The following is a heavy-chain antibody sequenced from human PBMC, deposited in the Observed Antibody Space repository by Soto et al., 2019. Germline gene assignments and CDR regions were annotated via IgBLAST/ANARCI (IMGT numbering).Heavy chain of an antibody. J-gene: IGHJ4*02. Sequence: ASVKVSCKASGGTFSSYAISWVRQAPGQGLEWMGGIIPIFGTANYAQKFQGRVTITADESTSTAYMELSSLRSEDTAVYYCARGQRRGRAVAGTYYFDYWGQGTLVTVSS. CDR2: IIPIFGTA. D-gene: IGHD6-19*01. CDR1: GGTFSSYA. V-gene: IGHV1-69*13. CDR3: ARGQRRGRAVAGTYYFDY.